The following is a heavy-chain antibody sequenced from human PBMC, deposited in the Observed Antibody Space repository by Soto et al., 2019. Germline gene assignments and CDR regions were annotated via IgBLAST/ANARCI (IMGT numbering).Heavy chain of an antibody. V-gene: IGHV3-23*01. D-gene: IGHD2-15*01. Sequence: GGSLRLSCAASGFSFSSYAMSWVRQAPGKGLEWVSVLSGSGESTYYADSVKGRFTISRDNSKNTLYLEMNSLRAEDTTVYYCAKAQEASGNVNSYFDLWGQGTQVTVS. CDR3: AKAQEASGNVNSYFDL. CDR2: LSGSGEST. CDR1: GFSFSSYA. J-gene: IGHJ4*02.